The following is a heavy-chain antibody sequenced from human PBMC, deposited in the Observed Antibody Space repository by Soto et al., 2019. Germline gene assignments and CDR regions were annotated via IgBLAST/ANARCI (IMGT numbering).Heavy chain of an antibody. Sequence: GGSLRLSCAASGFTFSSYSMNWVRQAPGKGLEWVSSISSSSSYIYYADSVKGRFTISRDNAKNSLYLQMNSLRAEDTAVYYCARPMVVANWEHDAFDIWGQGTMVTVSS. J-gene: IGHJ3*02. CDR3: ARPMVVANWEHDAFDI. CDR2: ISSSSSYI. D-gene: IGHD2-15*01. V-gene: IGHV3-21*01. CDR1: GFTFSSYS.